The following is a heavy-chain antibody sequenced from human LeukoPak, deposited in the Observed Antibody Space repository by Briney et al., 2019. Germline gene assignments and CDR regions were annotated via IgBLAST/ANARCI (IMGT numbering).Heavy chain of an antibody. CDR3: ARGVDLLASGAFDI. J-gene: IGHJ3*02. V-gene: IGHV1-8*03. D-gene: IGHD6-25*01. CDR1: GYTFTSYD. Sequence: ASVKVSCKASGYTFTSYDINWVRQATGQGLEWMGWMNPNSGNTGYAQKFQGRVAITRNTSISTAYMELSSLRSEDTAVYYCARGVDLLASGAFDIWGQGTMVTVSS. CDR2: MNPNSGNT.